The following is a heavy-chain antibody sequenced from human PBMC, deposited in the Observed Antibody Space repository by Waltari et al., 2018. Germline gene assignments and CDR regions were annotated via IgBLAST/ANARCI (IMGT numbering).Heavy chain of an antibody. CDR2: LYHDGNA. CDR1: GASFNVNY. D-gene: IGHD6-19*01. CDR3: ARLLIESSGLGWYSFDY. V-gene: IGHV4-34*01. Sequence: QVQLLQWGAGLLKPSETLSLTCGVRGASFNVNYWSWIRQSPGKGLEWIAELYHDGNANYNPPLRSRVTISVDTSRNQVSLNLTSVTAADTAVYYCARLLIESSGLGWYSFDYWGQGIPVIVS. J-gene: IGHJ4*02.